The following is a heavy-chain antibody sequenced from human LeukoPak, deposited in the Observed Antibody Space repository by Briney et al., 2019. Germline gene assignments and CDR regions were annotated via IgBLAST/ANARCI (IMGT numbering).Heavy chain of an antibody. J-gene: IGHJ4*02. V-gene: IGHV4-59*08. CDR1: GGSISSYY. Sequence: SETLSLTCTVSGGSISSYYWSWIRQPPGKGLGWIGYVYYSGSTNYNPSLKSRVTMSADTSKNHFSLKVSSVTAADTAVYYCARHEAPYDSLGGYYFDYWGQGTLVTVSS. CDR2: VYYSGST. D-gene: IGHD3-22*01. CDR3: ARHEAPYDSLGGYYFDY.